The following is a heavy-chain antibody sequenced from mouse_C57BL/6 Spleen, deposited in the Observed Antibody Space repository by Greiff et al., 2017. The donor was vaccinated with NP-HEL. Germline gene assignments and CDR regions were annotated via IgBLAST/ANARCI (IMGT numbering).Heavy chain of an antibody. Sequence: VKLMESGAELVRPGTSVKVSCKASGYAFTNYLIEWVKQRPGQGLEWIGVINPGSGGTNYNEKFKGKATLTADKSSSTAYMQLSSLISEDSAVYYCAGGDITTVVAQFAYWGQGTLVTVSA. CDR3: AGGDITTVVAQFAY. V-gene: IGHV1-54*01. CDR1: GYAFTNYL. D-gene: IGHD1-1*01. J-gene: IGHJ3*01. CDR2: INPGSGGT.